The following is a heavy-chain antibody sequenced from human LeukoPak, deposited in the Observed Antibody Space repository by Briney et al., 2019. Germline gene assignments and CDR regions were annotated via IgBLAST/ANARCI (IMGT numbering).Heavy chain of an antibody. Sequence: SETLSLTCTVSGGSISSGGYYWSWLRPPPGKGLEWIVYIYYSGSTYYNPSLKSRVTISVDTSKDQFSLKLRSVTAADTAVYYCAREYRYYSSTSCYKRYMDVWGKGTTVTVSS. CDR2: IYYSGST. D-gene: IGHD2-2*02. CDR3: AREYRYYSSTSCYKRYMDV. J-gene: IGHJ6*03. V-gene: IGHV4-30-4*08. CDR1: GGSISSGGYY.